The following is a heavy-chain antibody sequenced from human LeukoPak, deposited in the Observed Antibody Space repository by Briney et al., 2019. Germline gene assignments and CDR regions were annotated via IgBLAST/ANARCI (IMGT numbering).Heavy chain of an antibody. Sequence: GGSLRLSCAASGFTFSIYNMNWLRQAPGKGLEWVSSIGRGGNSIYYAESVKGRFTISRDNAKNSLYLQMNSLRAEDTAVYYCARDQYLDYRGQGTLVTVSS. CDR2: IGRGGNSI. V-gene: IGHV3-21*04. J-gene: IGHJ4*02. CDR3: ARDQYLDY. CDR1: GFTFSIYN.